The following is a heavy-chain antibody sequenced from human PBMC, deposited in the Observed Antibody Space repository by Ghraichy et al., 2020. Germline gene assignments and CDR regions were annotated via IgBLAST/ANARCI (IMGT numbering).Heavy chain of an antibody. Sequence: GGSLRLSCAASGFTFSSYCMSWVRQAPAKGLEWVANIKQDGSEKYYVDSVKGRFTISRDNAKNSLYLQMNSLRAEDTAVYYCARDWEQLSPHYGMDVWGPGTTVTV. D-gene: IGHD6-6*01. CDR2: IKQDGSEK. CDR1: GFTFSSYC. J-gene: IGHJ6*02. V-gene: IGHV3-7*01. CDR3: ARDWEQLSPHYGMDV.